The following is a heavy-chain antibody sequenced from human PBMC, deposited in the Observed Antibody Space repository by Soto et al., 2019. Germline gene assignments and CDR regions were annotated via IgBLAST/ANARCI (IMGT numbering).Heavy chain of an antibody. CDR2: IYWNDDK. CDR3: AHSEYYDFWSGYSHWFDP. D-gene: IGHD3-3*01. CDR1: GFSLSTSGVG. V-gene: IGHV2-5*01. Sequence: SGPTLVNPTQTLTLTCTFSGFSLSTSGVGVGWTRQPPGKALEWLALIYWNDDKRYSPSLKSRLTITKDTSKNQVVLTMTNMDPVDTATYYCAHSEYYDFWSGYSHWFDPWGQGTLVTVSS. J-gene: IGHJ5*02.